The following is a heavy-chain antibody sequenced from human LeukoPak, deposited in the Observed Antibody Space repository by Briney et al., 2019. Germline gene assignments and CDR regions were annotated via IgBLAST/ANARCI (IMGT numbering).Heavy chain of an antibody. CDR2: ISSSSSYI. CDR1: GFTFSSYS. Sequence: GGSLRLSCAASGFTFSSYSMNWVRQAPGKGLEWVSSISSSSSYIYYADSLKGRFPISRDNAKNSLYLQMNSLRAEDTAVYYCAKNGGWYAFDIWGQGTMVTVSS. J-gene: IGHJ3*02. D-gene: IGHD1-1*01. CDR3: AKNGGWYAFDI. V-gene: IGHV3-21*01.